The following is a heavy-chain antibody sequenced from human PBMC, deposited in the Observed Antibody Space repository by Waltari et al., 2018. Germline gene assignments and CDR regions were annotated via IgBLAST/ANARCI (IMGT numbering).Heavy chain of an antibody. D-gene: IGHD2-15*01. Sequence: EVQLVESGGDLVQHGGSLRLSCATSGFTLSSYSLNWVRQAPGKGPEWRSFISHDGSVIFYADSVQGRFTISRDIARDSVYLQMNSLRAEDTGVYYCTRDVGYCSGGACYRWFDPWGQGTLVTVSS. V-gene: IGHV3-48*01. CDR1: GFTLSSYS. CDR2: ISHDGSVI. CDR3: TRDVGYCSGGACYRWFDP. J-gene: IGHJ5*02.